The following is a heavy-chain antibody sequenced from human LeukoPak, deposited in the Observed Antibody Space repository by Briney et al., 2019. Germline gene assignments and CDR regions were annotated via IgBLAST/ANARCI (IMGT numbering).Heavy chain of an antibody. CDR1: GGTFSSYA. Sequence: GASVKVSCKASGGTFSSYAISWVRQAPGQGLEWMGRIIPILGIANYAQKFQGRVTITADKSTSTAYMELSSLRSEDTAVYYCRASGAYNAFDIWGQGTMVTVSS. CDR2: IIPILGIA. J-gene: IGHJ3*02. CDR3: RASGAYNAFDI. D-gene: IGHD3-16*01. V-gene: IGHV1-69*04.